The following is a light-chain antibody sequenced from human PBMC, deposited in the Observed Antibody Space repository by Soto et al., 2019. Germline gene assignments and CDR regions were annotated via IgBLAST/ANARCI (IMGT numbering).Light chain of an antibody. CDR3: STFAVSPVI. J-gene: IGLJ2*01. V-gene: IGLV2-8*01. CDR1: GIDDYDYNF. CDR2: EVN. Sequence: QSVLTQPPSASGSAGHSVTIPCTGTGIDDYDYNFVSWYQHHPGKVPKLIIFEVNKRPSGVPDRFSGSKSGTTASLTVSGLQADDEADYYCSTFAVSPVIFGGGTMLTVL.